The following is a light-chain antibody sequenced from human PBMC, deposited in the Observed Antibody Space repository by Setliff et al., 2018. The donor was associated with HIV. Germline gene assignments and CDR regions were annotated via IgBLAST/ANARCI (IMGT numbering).Light chain of an antibody. CDR1: SNDVGAYNR. Sequence: QSALAQPPSVSGSPGQSVTISCTGTSNDVGAYNRVSWYRQSPGTAPRLLLFEVFTRPSGVPDRFAGSKSGNTASLTISLLQADDEADYYCASHTINSTYVFGTGTKVT. J-gene: IGLJ1*01. CDR3: ASHTINSTYV. V-gene: IGLV2-18*02. CDR2: EVF.